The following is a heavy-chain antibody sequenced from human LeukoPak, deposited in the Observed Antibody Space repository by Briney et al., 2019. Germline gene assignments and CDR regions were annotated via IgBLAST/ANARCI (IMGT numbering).Heavy chain of an antibody. CDR3: ARMEAYSSSWYDAFDI. V-gene: IGHV4-34*01. Sequence: PSETLSLTCAVDGGSFSGYYWSWIRQPPGKGVEWGGEINHSGSTNYSPSLKSRVTISVDTSKNQFSLKLSSVTAADTAVYYCARMEAYSSSWYDAFDIWGQGTMVTVSS. CDR1: GGSFSGYY. CDR2: INHSGST. D-gene: IGHD6-13*01. J-gene: IGHJ3*02.